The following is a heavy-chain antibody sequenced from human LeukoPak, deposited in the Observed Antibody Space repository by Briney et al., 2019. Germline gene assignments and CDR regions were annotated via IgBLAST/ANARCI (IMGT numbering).Heavy chain of an antibody. CDR1: GLAFDDYA. D-gene: IGHD4-17*01. CDR3: AKALPLYGDYSNYFDY. V-gene: IGHV3-9*01. CDR2: ISWNSGSI. Sequence: GGSLRLSCAASGLAFDDYAMHWVRQAPGKGLEWGSGISWNSGSIGYADSVKGRFTISRDNAKNSLYLQMNSLRAEDTALYYCAKALPLYGDYSNYFDYWGQGTLVTVSS. J-gene: IGHJ4*02.